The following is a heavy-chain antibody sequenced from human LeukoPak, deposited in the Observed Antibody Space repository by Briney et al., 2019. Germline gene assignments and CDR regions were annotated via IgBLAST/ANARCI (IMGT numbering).Heavy chain of an antibody. V-gene: IGHV3-48*03. Sequence: PGGSLRLSCAASGFIYSNNELNWVRQAPGKGLEWVSYISGGGNTIYYADSVKGRFTISRDNAKNSLYLQMNSLRAEDTAVYYCASRYRRDGYNYFEYWGQGTLVTVSS. D-gene: IGHD5-24*01. CDR1: GFIYSNNE. J-gene: IGHJ4*02. CDR3: ASRYRRDGYNYFEY. CDR2: ISGGGNTI.